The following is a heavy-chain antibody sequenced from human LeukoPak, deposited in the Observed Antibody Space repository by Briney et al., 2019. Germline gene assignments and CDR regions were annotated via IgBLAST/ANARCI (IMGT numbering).Heavy chain of an antibody. Sequence: SQTLSLTCTVSGGSISSGGYYWSWIRQHPGKGLEWIGYIYYSGSTYYNPSLKSRVTISVGTSKNQFSLKLSSVTAADTAVYYCARVYCSSTSCFGAFDIWGQGTMVTVSS. D-gene: IGHD2-2*01. CDR3: ARVYCSSTSCFGAFDI. V-gene: IGHV4-31*03. CDR2: IYYSGST. J-gene: IGHJ3*02. CDR1: GGSISSGGYY.